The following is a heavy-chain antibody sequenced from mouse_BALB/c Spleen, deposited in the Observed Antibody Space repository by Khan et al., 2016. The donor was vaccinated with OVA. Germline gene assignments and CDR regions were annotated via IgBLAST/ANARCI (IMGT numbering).Heavy chain of an antibody. CDR2: IWAGGST. J-gene: IGHJ2*01. Sequence: VKLEVSGPGLVAPSQSLSITCTVSGFSLTSYGVHWVRQPPGKGLEWLGVIWAGGSTNYNSALMSRLSISKDNSKSQVFLKMNSRQTDDTAMYYCARLEDIWGQGTTLTVSS. CDR1: GFSLTSYG. D-gene: IGHD1-3*01. V-gene: IGHV2-9*02. CDR3: ARLEDI.